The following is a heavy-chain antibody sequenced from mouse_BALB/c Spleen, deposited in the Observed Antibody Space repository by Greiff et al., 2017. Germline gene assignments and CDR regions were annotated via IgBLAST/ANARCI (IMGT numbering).Heavy chain of an antibody. CDR3: TRSGHYDYEYAMDY. Sequence: EVQLQQSGAELVRSGASVKLSCTASGFNIKDYYMHWVKQRPEQGLEWIGWIDPENGDTEYAPKFQGKATMTADTSSNTAYLQLSSLTSEDTAVYYCTRSGHYDYEYAMDYWGQGTSVTVSS. J-gene: IGHJ4*01. CDR2: IDPENGDT. V-gene: IGHV14-4*02. D-gene: IGHD2-4*01. CDR1: GFNIKDYY.